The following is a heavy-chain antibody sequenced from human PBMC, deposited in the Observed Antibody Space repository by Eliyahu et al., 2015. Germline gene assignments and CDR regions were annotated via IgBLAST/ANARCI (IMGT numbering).Heavy chain of an antibody. V-gene: IGHV1-18*01. Sequence: SCKASGYTFTSYGISWVRQAPGQGLEWMGWISAYNGNTNYAQKLQGRVTMTTDTSTSTAYMELRSLRSDDTAVYYCARHSHRIVVVVAATPTPDFDYWGQGTLVTVSS. CDR2: ISAYNGNT. D-gene: IGHD2-15*01. J-gene: IGHJ4*02. CDR3: ARHSHRIVVVVAATPTPDFDY. CDR1: GYTFTSYG.